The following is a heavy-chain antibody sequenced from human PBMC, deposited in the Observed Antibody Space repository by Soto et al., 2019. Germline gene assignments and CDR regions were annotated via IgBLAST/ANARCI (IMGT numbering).Heavy chain of an antibody. CDR1: GGSISPHY. V-gene: IGHV4-59*08. D-gene: IGHD2-2*01. J-gene: IGHJ4*02. CDR3: ARQIVVVPAAISYFDY. Sequence: SSETLSLTCSVSGGSISPHYWTWFRQPPGKGLEWIGYVYYSGSTNYNPSLKSRVTISVDTSKNQFSLKLSSVTAADTAVYYCARQIVVVPAAISYFDYWGQGTLVT. CDR2: VYYSGST.